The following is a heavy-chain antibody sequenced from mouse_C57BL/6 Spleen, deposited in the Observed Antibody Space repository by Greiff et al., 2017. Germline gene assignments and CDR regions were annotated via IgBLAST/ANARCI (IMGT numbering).Heavy chain of an antibody. V-gene: IGHV5-16*01. CDR1: GFTFSDYY. J-gene: IGHJ1*03. CDR2: INYDGSST. D-gene: IGHD5-1*01. CDR3: ARDWSNWDFDV. Sequence: EVLLVESEGGLVQPGSSMKLSCTASGFTFSDYYMAWVRQVPEQGLEWVANINYDGSSTYYLDSLKSRFIISRDNAKNNLYLQMSRLKSEDTATYYCARDWSNWDFDVWGTGTTVTVSS.